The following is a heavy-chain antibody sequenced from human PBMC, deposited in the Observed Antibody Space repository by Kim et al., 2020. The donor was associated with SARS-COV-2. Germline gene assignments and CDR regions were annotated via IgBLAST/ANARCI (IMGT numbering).Heavy chain of an antibody. CDR3: ARIYYDTXXYYHTYFDY. J-gene: IGHJ4*02. V-gene: IGHV1-2*02. D-gene: IGHD3-22*01. CDR1: GYTFTAYY. Sequence: ASVKVSCKASGYTFTAYYMHWVRQAPGQGLEWMGWINPNSGGTNYAQKFQGRVTMTRDTSISTAYMXLXRLRADDTAVYYCARIYYDTXXYYHTYFDYWGQXXXVTVSS. CDR2: INPNSGGT.